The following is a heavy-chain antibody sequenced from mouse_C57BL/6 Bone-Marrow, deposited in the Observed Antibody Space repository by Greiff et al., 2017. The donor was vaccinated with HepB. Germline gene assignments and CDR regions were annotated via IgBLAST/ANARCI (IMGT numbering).Heavy chain of an antibody. CDR1: GFNIKDDY. V-gene: IGHV14-4*01. J-gene: IGHJ2*01. D-gene: IGHD1-1*01. CDR2: IAPENGDT. CDR3: ARPVVGGDFDY. Sequence: EVQLQQSGAELVRPGASVKLSCTASGFNIKDDYIHWVKQRPEQGLEWIGWIAPENGDTEYASKFQGKATITAAPSSNTAYLQLRSLTSEDSAVYYCARPVVGGDFDYWGQGTTLTVSS.